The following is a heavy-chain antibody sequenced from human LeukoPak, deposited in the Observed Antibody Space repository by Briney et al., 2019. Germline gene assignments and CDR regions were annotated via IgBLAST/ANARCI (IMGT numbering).Heavy chain of an antibody. CDR3: ARDARDYSNYVGLYYYYYGMDV. J-gene: IGHJ6*02. CDR2: INAGNGNT. CDR1: GGTFSSYA. V-gene: IGHV1-3*01. Sequence: ASVKVSCKASGGTFSSYAISWVRQAPGQGLEWMGWINAGNGNTKYSQKFQGRVTITRDTSASTAYMELSSLRSEDTAVYYCARDARDYSNYVGLYYYYYGMDVWGQGTTVTVSS. D-gene: IGHD4-11*01.